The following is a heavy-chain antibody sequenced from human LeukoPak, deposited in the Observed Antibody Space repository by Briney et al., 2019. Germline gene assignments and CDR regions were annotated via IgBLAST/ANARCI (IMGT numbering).Heavy chain of an antibody. Sequence: PGGSLRLFCAASGFTFSNYAMNWVRQAPGKGLEWVSAISGSGGSTDYTDSVKGRFTISRDNSNNTLYLQMNSLRAEDTAVYYCAKSLGYGSGWYYFDYWGRGTLVTVSS. CDR1: GFTFSNYA. V-gene: IGHV3-23*01. CDR3: AKSLGYGSGWYYFDY. J-gene: IGHJ4*02. CDR2: ISGSGGST. D-gene: IGHD6-19*01.